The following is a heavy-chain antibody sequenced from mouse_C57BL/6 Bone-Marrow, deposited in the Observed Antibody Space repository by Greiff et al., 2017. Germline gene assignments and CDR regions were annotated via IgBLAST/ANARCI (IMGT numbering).Heavy chain of an antibody. CDR3: AAYYSNVYYFDY. CDR1: GYTFTPYW. V-gene: IGHV1-72*01. CDR2: IDSNIGGT. J-gene: IGHJ2*01. Sequence: QVHLQQPGAELVKPGASVKLSCKASGYTFTPYWVHWVKQRPGRGLEWVGRIDSNIGGTKYNEKFKSKATLTVDKPSSTAYMQLSSLTSEDSAVYYCAAYYSNVYYFDYWGQGTTRTVSS. D-gene: IGHD2-5*01.